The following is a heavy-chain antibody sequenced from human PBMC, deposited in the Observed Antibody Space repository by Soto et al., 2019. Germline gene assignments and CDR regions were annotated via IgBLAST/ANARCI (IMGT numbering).Heavy chain of an antibody. CDR2: IYSGGST. V-gene: IGHV3-53*01. CDR1: GFTVSSNY. D-gene: IGHD1-26*01. J-gene: IGHJ4*02. Sequence: EVQLVESGGGLIQPGGSMRLSCAASGFTVSSNYMSWVRQAQGKGLEWVAVIYSGGSTYYADCVKGRFTISRDNSKNTLYLQMNSLRAEDTAVYYCARDRYPFDYWRQGTLVTVSS. CDR3: ARDRYPFDY.